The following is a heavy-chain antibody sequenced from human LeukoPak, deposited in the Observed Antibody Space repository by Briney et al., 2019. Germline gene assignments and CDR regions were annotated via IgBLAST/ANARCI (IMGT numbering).Heavy chain of an antibody. V-gene: IGHV3-53*04. CDR2: IYSGGST. CDR1: GFTVSSNY. J-gene: IGHJ4*02. D-gene: IGHD1-26*01. CDR3: ARAEGGNSGSYGFDY. Sequence: PGGSLRLSCAASGFTVSSNYMSWVRQAPGKGLEWVSVIYSGGSTYYADSVKGRFTISRHNSKNTLYLQMNSLRAEDTAVYYCARAEGGNSGSYGFDYWGQGTLVTVSS.